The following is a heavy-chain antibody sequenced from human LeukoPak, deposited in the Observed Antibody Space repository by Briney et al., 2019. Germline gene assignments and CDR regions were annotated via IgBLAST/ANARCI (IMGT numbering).Heavy chain of an antibody. V-gene: IGHV1-2*02. J-gene: IGHJ6*03. CDR1: GYTFTGYY. CDR2: INPNSGGT. Sequence: ASVKVSYKASGYTFTGYYMHWVRRAAGQGLEWMGWINPNSGGTNYAQKFQGRVTMTRDTSISTAYMELSRLRSDDTAVYYCARAPRETIFGTYYYYYMDFWGNGTTVTVSS. CDR3: ARAPRETIFGTYYYYYMDF. D-gene: IGHD3-3*01.